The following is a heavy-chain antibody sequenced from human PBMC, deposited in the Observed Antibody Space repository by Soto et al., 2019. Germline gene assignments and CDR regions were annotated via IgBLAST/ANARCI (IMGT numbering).Heavy chain of an antibody. CDR1: GASISSGGYY. CDR2: IYYSGNT. V-gene: IGHV4-31*03. J-gene: IGHJ6*02. D-gene: IGHD3-10*01. CDR3: ARTGLWFGARNGMDV. Sequence: QVQLQESGPGLMKPSQTLSLNCSVSGASISSGGYYWSWIRQHPGKGLEWIGYIYYSGNTYYNPSFKSRVTISVDTSKNQFSLKLYSVTAADTAMYYCARTGLWFGARNGMDVWGQGTTVTVSS.